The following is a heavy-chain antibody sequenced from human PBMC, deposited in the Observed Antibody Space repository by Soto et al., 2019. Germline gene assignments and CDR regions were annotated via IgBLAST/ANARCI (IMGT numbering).Heavy chain of an antibody. D-gene: IGHD6-13*01. J-gene: IGHJ4*02. Sequence: PGGSLRLSRAASGFNFSSYGMHWVRQAPGKGLEWVAVIWYDGSNKYYADSVKGRFTISRDNCKNTLHLQMNSLRAEDTAVYYCARDLAAAGSFDCWGQGT. V-gene: IGHV3-33*01. CDR3: ARDLAAAGSFDC. CDR1: GFNFSSYG. CDR2: IWYDGSNK.